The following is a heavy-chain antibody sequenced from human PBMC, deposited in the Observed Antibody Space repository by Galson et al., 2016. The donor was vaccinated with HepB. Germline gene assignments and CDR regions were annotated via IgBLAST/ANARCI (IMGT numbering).Heavy chain of an antibody. CDR3: VRDEYNISWYKY. CDR1: GDSINIARYY. J-gene: IGHJ4*02. V-gene: IGHV4-39*02. D-gene: IGHD6-13*01. CDR2: ITYSGST. Sequence: SETLSLTCSVSGDSINIARYYWGWIRQSPTKGLEWIGTITYSGSTYYNPSLRSRVSISVDTSRNQFPLKLNSVTAADTALYYCVRDEYNISWYKYWGQGTLVTVSS.